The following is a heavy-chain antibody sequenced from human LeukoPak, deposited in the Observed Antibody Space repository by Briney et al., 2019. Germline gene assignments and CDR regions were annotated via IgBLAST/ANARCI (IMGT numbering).Heavy chain of an antibody. CDR3: ARALGRSFDY. D-gene: IGHD3-16*01. J-gene: IGHJ4*02. Sequence: PGGSLRLSCAASGFTVISNYMSWVRQAPGKGLEWVSVIYSGGSTYYADSVKGRFTISRDNSKNTLYLQMNSLRAEDTAVYYCARALGRSFDYWGQATLVTVSS. V-gene: IGHV3-53*01. CDR1: GFTVISNY. CDR2: IYSGGST.